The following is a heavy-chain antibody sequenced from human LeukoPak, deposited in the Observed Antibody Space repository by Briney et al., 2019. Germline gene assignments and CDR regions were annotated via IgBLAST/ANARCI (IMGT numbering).Heavy chain of an antibody. V-gene: IGHV4-59*01. CDR1: GGSFSGYY. J-gene: IGHJ6*02. CDR3: ARDWELGQGYYYGMDV. Sequence: NSSETLSLTCAVYGGSFSGYYWSWIRQPPGKGLEWIGYIYYSGSTDYNPSLKGRVTISLDTSKNQFSLRLSSVTAADTAVYYCARDWELGQGYYYGMDVWGQGTTVTVSS. CDR2: IYYSGST. D-gene: IGHD1-26*01.